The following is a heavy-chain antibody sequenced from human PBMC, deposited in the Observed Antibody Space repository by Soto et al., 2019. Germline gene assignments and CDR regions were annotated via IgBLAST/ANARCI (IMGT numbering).Heavy chain of an antibody. V-gene: IGHV1-3*01. CDR2: INANNGNP. J-gene: IGHJ4*02. D-gene: IGHD6-13*01. Sequence: QVLLVQSGAEVKKPGASVQISCKASGYTFTTYDMHWVRQAPGQRLEWMGSINANNGNPKYSQRFQGRATFTRDTSATTGYMDLSSLISEDTAVYYCVVSCGWWAFHYWGQGTLLTVSS. CDR1: GYTFTTYD. CDR3: VVSCGWWAFHY.